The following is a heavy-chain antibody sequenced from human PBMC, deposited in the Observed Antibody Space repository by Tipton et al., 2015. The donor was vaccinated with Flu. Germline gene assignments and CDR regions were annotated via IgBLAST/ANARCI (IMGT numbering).Heavy chain of an antibody. CDR2: VSRTGST. Sequence: LRLSCAVSGVSISSDFYWAWIRQFPGKGLEWIGTVSRTGSTIYNPSLKSRVTISIDTSKNQFSLNMRSVTAADMAVYYCARRDYSNYVSDPKSWFDPWGQGTLVAVSS. D-gene: IGHD4-11*01. V-gene: IGHV4-38-2*01. J-gene: IGHJ5*02. CDR3: ARRDYSNYVSDPKSWFDP. CDR1: GVSISSDFY.